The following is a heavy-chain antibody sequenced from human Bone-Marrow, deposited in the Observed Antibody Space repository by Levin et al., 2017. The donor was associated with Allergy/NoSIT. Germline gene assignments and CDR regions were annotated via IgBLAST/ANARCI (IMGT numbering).Heavy chain of an antibody. J-gene: IGHJ5*02. D-gene: IGHD3-3*01. CDR3: ANHNDFWSGFFDP. CDR1: GGSIRSTYYY. V-gene: IGHV4-39*07. Sequence: NPGGSLRLSCTVSGGSIRSTYYYWGWIRQPPGEGLEWIGSIHHIGSTYYNPSLKSRVTTSVDTSKNQFSLKVTSVTAADTAVYYCANHNDFWSGFFDPWGQGALVTVSS. CDR2: IHHIGST.